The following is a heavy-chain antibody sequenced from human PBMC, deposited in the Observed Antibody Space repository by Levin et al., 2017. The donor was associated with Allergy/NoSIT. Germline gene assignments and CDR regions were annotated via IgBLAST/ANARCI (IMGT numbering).Heavy chain of an antibody. CDR1: GFIFSSYS. V-gene: IGHV3-48*01. CDR2: ISSSSNAI. J-gene: IGHJ4*02. Sequence: HPGGSLRLSCAASGFIFSSYSMIWVRQAPGKGLEWVSYISSSSNAIHYADSVRGRFTISRDNAKNSLYLQMNSLRAEDTAVYYCFADYAGYWGQGTLVAVSS. D-gene: IGHD3-16*01. CDR3: FADYAGY.